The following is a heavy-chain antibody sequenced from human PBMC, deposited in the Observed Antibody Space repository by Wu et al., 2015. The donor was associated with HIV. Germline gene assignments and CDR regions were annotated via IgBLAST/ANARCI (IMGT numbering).Heavy chain of an antibody. CDR1: GGTFDNYA. CDR2: IIPMFATS. J-gene: IGHJ3*02. D-gene: IGHD3-22*01. V-gene: IGHV1-69*05. CDR3: ARTSRPTYYYDSSGSVMSFDI. Sequence: QVQLVQSATEVRKPGSSVKVSCKVSGGTFDNYAITWVRQAPGQGLEWMGGIIPMFATSTYAQKFQDRVTMTRDTSTSTVYMELSSLRSEDTAVYYCARTSRPTYYYDSSGSVMSFDIWGQGTSGHRLF.